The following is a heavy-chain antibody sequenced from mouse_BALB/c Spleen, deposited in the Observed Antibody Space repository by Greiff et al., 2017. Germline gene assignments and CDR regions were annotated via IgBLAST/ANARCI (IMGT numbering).Heavy chain of an antibody. CDR1: GFSLTSYG. CDR3: AREGLRAWFAY. D-gene: IGHD2-4*01. V-gene: IGHV2-9*02. CDR2: IWAGGST. J-gene: IGHJ3*01. Sequence: VMLVESGPGLVAPSQSLSITCTVSGFSLTSYGVHWVRQPPGKGLEWLGVIWAGGSTNYNSALMSRLSISKDNSKSQVFLKMNSLQTDDTAMYYCAREGLRAWFAYWGQGTLVTVSA.